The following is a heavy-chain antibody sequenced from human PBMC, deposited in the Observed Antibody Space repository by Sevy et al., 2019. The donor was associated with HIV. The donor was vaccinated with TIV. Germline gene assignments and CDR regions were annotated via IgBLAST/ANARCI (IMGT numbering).Heavy chain of an antibody. J-gene: IGHJ5*02. CDR3: ARALGYCSGGSCYLPGGWFDP. Sequence: WGSLRLSCAASGFTFSSYWMSWVRQAPGKGLEWVANIKQDGSEKYYVDSVKGRFTISRDNAKNSPYLQMNSLRAEDTAVYYCARALGYCSGGSCYLPGGWFDPWGQGTLVTVSS. CDR1: GFTFSSYW. D-gene: IGHD2-15*01. V-gene: IGHV3-7*03. CDR2: IKQDGSEK.